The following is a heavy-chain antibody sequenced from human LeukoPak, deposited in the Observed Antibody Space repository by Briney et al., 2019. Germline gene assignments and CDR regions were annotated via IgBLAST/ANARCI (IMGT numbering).Heavy chain of an antibody. CDR3: AKDTLETRYSSGWPLASDYYGMDV. D-gene: IGHD6-19*01. CDR1: GFTFSSYA. V-gene: IGHV3-23*01. Sequence: GGSLRLSCAASGFTFSSYAMSWVRQAPGKGLEWVSAISGSGGSTYYADSVKGRFTISRDNSKNTLYLQMNSLRAEDTAVYYCAKDTLETRYSSGWPLASDYYGMDVWGQGTTVTVSS. CDR2: ISGSGGST. J-gene: IGHJ6*02.